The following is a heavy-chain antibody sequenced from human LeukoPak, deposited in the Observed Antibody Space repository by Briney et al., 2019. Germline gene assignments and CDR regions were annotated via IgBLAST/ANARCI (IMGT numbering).Heavy chain of an antibody. CDR2: INWNGGSR. Sequence: GGSLRLSCAASGFKFDDYGMSWVRQVPGKGLEWVSGINWNGGSRGYADSVKGRFTISRDNSKNTLYLQMNSLRAEDTAVYYCARNRLAVAAPFDYWGQGTLVTVSS. V-gene: IGHV3-20*04. CDR1: GFKFDDYG. CDR3: ARNRLAVAAPFDY. J-gene: IGHJ4*02. D-gene: IGHD6-19*01.